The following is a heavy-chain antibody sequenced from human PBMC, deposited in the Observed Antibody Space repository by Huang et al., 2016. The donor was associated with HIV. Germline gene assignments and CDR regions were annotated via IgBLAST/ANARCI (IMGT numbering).Heavy chain of an antibody. J-gene: IGHJ4*02. CDR2: VSNSASSR. CDR1: GFSVSSCA. D-gene: IGHD3-22*01. CDR3: AKDLVTYDSSGSV. Sequence: EVHLLESGGGLVQPGGSLRLSCAASGFSVSSCAMSWVRQAPGGGRERVSTVSNSASSRHYSDSVRGRFTISRDNSKDTLYLQMNSLRAEDTALYYCAKDLVTYDSSGSVWGQGTLVTVSS. V-gene: IGHV3-23*01.